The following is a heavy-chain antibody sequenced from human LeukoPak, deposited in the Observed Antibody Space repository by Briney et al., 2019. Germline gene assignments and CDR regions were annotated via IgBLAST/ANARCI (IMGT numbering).Heavy chain of an antibody. CDR3: ARRTAGAKDL. CDR2: ISSTGYT. D-gene: IGHD6-19*01. V-gene: IGHV3-23*05. CDR1: GFIFSDSV. J-gene: IGHJ6*04. Sequence: GGSLRLSCAASGFIFSDSVMSWVRQAPGKGLEWVAAISSTGYTDNADSLKGRFSIPRDNSKDTLYLQMNSLRVDDTAVYYCARRTAGAKDLWGKGTTVTVSA.